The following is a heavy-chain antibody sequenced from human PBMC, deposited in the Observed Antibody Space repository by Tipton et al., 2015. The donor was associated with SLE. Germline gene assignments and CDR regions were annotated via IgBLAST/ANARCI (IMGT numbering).Heavy chain of an antibody. CDR3: VRQSGETSPGDFDY. J-gene: IGHJ4*02. V-gene: IGHV3-21*01. CDR1: GFTFSYYS. Sequence: SLRLSCAASGFTFSYYSMNWVRQAPGKGLQWVSSISSGSSYIYYADSVKGRFTISRDNAKKSLYLQMNSLRAEDTAVYYCVRQSGETSPGDFDYWGQGTLVTVSS. D-gene: IGHD7-27*01. CDR2: ISSGSSYI.